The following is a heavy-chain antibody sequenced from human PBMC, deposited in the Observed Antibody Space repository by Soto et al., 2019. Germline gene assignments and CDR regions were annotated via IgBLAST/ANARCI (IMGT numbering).Heavy chain of an antibody. V-gene: IGHV3-33*01. Sequence: PGGSLRLSCAASGFTFSSYGMHWVRQAPGKGLEWVAVIWYDGSNKYYADSVKGRFTISRDNSKNTLYLQMNSLRAEDTAVYYCARYSSSWYLYYYYGMDVWGQGTTVTVSS. CDR1: GFTFSSYG. CDR3: ARYSSSWYLYYYYGMDV. J-gene: IGHJ6*02. D-gene: IGHD6-13*01. CDR2: IWYDGSNK.